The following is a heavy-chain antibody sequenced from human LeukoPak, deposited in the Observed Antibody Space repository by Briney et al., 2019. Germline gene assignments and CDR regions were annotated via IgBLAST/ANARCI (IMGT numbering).Heavy chain of an antibody. CDR3: ARVAVRGVIGKQYNWFDP. V-gene: IGHV4-4*07. CDR2: IYTSGST. Sequence: PSETLSLTCTVSGGSISSYYWSWIRQPAGKGLEWIGRIYTSGSTNYNPSLKSRVTMSVDTSKNQFSLKLSSVTAADTAVYYCARVAVRGVIGKQYNWFDPWGQGTLVTVSS. J-gene: IGHJ5*02. CDR1: GGSISSYY. D-gene: IGHD3-10*01.